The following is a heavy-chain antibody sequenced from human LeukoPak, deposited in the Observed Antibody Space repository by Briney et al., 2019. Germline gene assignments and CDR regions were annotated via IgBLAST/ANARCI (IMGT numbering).Heavy chain of an antibody. Sequence: ASVKVSCKASGGTFSSYAISWVRQAPGQGLEWMGIINPSGGSTSYAQKFQGRVTMTRDMSTSTVYMELSSLRSEDTAVYYCARGLMIARYFDYWGQGTLVTVSS. CDR3: ARGLMIARYFDY. CDR1: GGTFSSYA. V-gene: IGHV1-46*01. J-gene: IGHJ4*02. D-gene: IGHD3-22*01. CDR2: INPSGGST.